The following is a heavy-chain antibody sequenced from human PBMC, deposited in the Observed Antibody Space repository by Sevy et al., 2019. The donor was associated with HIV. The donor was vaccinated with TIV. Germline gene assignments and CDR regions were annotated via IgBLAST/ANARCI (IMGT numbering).Heavy chain of an antibody. CDR1: GHTLTDLS. V-gene: IGHV1-24*01. CDR3: SATREYYSDSYGYFDY. CDR2: FDPEDGER. Sequence: ASVKVSCKASGHTLTDLSMHWVRQAPGKGFEWRGRFDPEDGERIDAQKFQGRVTMTEDTSTDTAYMELSSLRSEDTAVYYCSATREYYSDSYGYFDYWGQGTLVTVSS. J-gene: IGHJ4*02. D-gene: IGHD3-22*01.